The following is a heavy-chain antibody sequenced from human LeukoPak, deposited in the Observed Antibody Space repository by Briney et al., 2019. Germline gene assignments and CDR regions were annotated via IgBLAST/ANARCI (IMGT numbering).Heavy chain of an antibody. CDR1: GFTFSDSW. Sequence: GGSLRLSCAASGFTFSDSWMSWVRQAPGKGLEWVANIKEVGSEKYYVDSVKGRFTISRDNAKNSLYLQMNSLRVEDTAVYYCTRPTRGSSPDYWGQGTPVTVSS. V-gene: IGHV3-7*05. J-gene: IGHJ4*02. D-gene: IGHD6-6*01. CDR3: TRPTRGSSPDY. CDR2: IKEVGSEK.